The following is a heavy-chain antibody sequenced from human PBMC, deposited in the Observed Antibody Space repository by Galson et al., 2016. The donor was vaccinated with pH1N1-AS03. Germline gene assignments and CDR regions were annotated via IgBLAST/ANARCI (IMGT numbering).Heavy chain of an antibody. J-gene: IGHJ6*04. D-gene: IGHD5/OR15-5a*01. V-gene: IGHV5-51*01. Sequence: QSGAEVKKPGESLKISCKGSGYSFTSYWIGWVRQMPGKDLEWMGIIYPGDSDTRYSPSFQGQVTISADKSISTAYLQWSNLKASDTAMYYCARHRLSVTHSFSTRGIDVWGKGTTVTVSS. CDR3: ARHRLSVTHSFSTRGIDV. CDR2: IYPGDSDT. CDR1: GYSFTSYW.